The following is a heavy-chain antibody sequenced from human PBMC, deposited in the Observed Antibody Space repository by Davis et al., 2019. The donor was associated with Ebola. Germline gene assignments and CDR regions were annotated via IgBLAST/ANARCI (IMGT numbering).Heavy chain of an antibody. CDR1: GFTLDEYG. CDR3: ARDLGEYGSLAH. CDR2: INWNGGST. V-gene: IGHV3-20*04. J-gene: IGHJ4*02. Sequence: GGSLRLSCVVSGFTLDEYGMSWVRQVPGKGLEWVSGINWNGGSTDYADSVKGRFIISRDSAKNSLFLQMNSLRAEDTALYYCARDLGEYGSLAHWGQGTLVSVSS. D-gene: IGHD4-17*01.